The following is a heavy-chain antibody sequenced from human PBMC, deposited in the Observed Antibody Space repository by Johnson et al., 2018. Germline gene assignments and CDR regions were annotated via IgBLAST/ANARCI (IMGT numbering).Heavy chain of an antibody. D-gene: IGHD5-18*01. Sequence: EVQLVESGGGLVQPGGSVRLSCAASGLTFNTYWMSWVRQAPGKGLEWVANIKTDGSEKYYVDSVKGRFTISRDNAKNSLYLLMNSLRAEDTAVFFCATQSLGGYGFVFDYGGQGTLVTVSS. CDR1: GLTFNTYW. CDR2: IKTDGSEK. V-gene: IGHV3-7*01. J-gene: IGHJ4*02. CDR3: ATQSLGGYGFVFDY.